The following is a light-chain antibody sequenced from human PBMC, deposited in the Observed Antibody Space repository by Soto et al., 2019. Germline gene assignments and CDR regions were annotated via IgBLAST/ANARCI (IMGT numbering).Light chain of an antibody. V-gene: IGLV7-46*01. CDR2: DTS. Sequence: QAVVTQEPSLTVSPGGTVTLTCGSSTGAVTSGHYPYWFQQKPGQAPRTLIYDTSNKHSWTPARFSGSLLGGKAALTFSGAQPEDEAEYYCLLSYSGARPYVVFGGGTKLTVL. CDR3: LLSYSGARPYVV. CDR1: TGAVTSGHY. J-gene: IGLJ2*01.